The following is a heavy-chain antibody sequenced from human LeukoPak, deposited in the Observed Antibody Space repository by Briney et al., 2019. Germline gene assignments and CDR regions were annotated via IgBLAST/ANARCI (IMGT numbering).Heavy chain of an antibody. J-gene: IGHJ4*02. CDR1: GYTLTGYY. CDR3: AKIPYCSGGSCYGKAPFDY. D-gene: IGHD2-15*01. Sequence: GASVKVSCKASGYTLTGYYMHWVRQAPGQGLEWMGWINPNSGGTNYAQKFQGRVTMTRDTSISTAYMELSRLRSDDTAVYYCAKIPYCSGGSCYGKAPFDYWGQGTLVTVSS. V-gene: IGHV1-2*02. CDR2: INPNSGGT.